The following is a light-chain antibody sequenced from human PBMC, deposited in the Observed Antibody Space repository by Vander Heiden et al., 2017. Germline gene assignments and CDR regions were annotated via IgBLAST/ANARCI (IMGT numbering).Light chain of an antibody. CDR2: EVT. V-gene: IGLV2-14*01. Sequence: QPALTQPASVSGSPGQSITISCTGTNSDVGTYNYVSWYQQHPGKAPKLMIFEVTNRPSGVSHRCSGSKSGVTASLTISGLQPEDEADYYCSSYTRSNTLYVFGTGTKVTVL. CDR3: SSYTRSNTLYV. CDR1: NSDVGTYNY. J-gene: IGLJ1*01.